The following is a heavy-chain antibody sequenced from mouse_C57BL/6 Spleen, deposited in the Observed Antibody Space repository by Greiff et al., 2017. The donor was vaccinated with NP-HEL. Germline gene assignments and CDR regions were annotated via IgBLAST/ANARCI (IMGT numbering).Heavy chain of an antibody. CDR3: LTGTFYFDY. Sequence: EVQRVESGGGLVQPGGSMKLSCVASGFTFSNYWMNWVRQSPEKGLEWVAQIRLKSDNYATHYAESVKGRFTISREESKSSVYLQMNNLRAEDTRIYCCLTGTFYFDYWGQGTTLTVSS. J-gene: IGHJ2*01. D-gene: IGHD4-1*01. CDR1: GFTFSNYW. V-gene: IGHV6-3*01. CDR2: IRLKSDNYAT.